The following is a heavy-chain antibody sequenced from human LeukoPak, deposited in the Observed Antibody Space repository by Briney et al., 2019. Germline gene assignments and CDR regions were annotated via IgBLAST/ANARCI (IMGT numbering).Heavy chain of an antibody. J-gene: IGHJ6*03. D-gene: IGHD3-10*01. V-gene: IGHV3-11*04. CDR2: IGSSGSTI. Sequence: GGSLRLSCAASGFIFSDYSMTWIRQAPGKGLEWVSYIGSSGSTIYYADSVKGRFTISRDNAKNSLYLQMNSLRAEDTAVYYCAREQTYYYGSGSYSRYYYMDVWGKGTTVTVSS. CDR1: GFIFSDYS. CDR3: AREQTYYYGSGSYSRYYYMDV.